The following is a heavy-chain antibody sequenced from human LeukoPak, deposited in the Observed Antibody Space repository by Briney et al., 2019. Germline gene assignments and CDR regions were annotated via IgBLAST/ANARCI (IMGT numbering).Heavy chain of an antibody. CDR1: GFTFDDYA. CDR2: ISWNSGSI. D-gene: IGHD5-12*01. Sequence: GGSLRLSCAASGFTFDDYAMHWVRHAPGKGLEWVSGISWNSGSIGYADSVKGRFTISRDNAKNSLYLQMNSLRAEDTALYYCAKDISGYEIRYFDYWGQGTLVTVSS. J-gene: IGHJ4*02. V-gene: IGHV3-9*01. CDR3: AKDISGYEIRYFDY.